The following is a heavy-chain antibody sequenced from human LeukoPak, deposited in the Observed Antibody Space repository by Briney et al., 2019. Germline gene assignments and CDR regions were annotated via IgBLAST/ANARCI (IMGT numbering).Heavy chain of an antibody. J-gene: IGHJ4*02. Sequence: GGSLRLSCAASGFTFSNFWMTWVRQAPGKGLEWVANIKQDGSEKYYVDSVKGRFTISRDNAKNSLYLQMNSLRAEDTAVYYCAGGRVDDYWGQGTLVTVSS. V-gene: IGHV3-7*03. CDR3: AGGRVDDY. CDR2: IKQDGSEK. CDR1: GFTFSNFW.